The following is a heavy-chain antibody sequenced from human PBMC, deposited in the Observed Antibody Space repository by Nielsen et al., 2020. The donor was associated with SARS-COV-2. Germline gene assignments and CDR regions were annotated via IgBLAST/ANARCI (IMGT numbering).Heavy chain of an antibody. CDR2: ISGSGGST. D-gene: IGHD5-18*01. CDR3: ARKEGIRGYSYGGSFDY. V-gene: IGHV3-23*01. CDR1: GFTFSSYA. J-gene: IGHJ4*02. Sequence: GGSLRLSCAASGFTFSSYAMSWVRQAPGKGLEWVSAISGSGGSTYYADSVKGRFTISRDNSKNTLYLQMNSLRAEDTAVYYCARKEGIRGYSYGGSFDYWGQGTLVTVSS.